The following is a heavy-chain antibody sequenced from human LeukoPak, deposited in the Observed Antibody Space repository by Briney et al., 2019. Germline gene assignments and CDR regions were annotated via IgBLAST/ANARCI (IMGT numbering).Heavy chain of an antibody. CDR2: TYYRSKWYN. D-gene: IGHD3-22*01. Sequence: SQTLSLTCAISGDSVSSNSAAWNWIRQSPSRGLEWLGRTYYRSKWYNDYAVSVKSRITINPDISKNQFSLQLNSVTPEDTAVYYCARGSYYDSSGYRGSNYYYYYYMDVWGKGTTVTVSS. J-gene: IGHJ6*03. CDR3: ARGSYYDSSGYRGSNYYYYYYMDV. CDR1: GDSVSSNSAA. V-gene: IGHV6-1*01.